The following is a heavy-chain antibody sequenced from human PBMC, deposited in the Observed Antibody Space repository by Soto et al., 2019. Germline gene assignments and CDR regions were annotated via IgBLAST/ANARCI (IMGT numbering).Heavy chain of an antibody. CDR2: IYNNGGT. V-gene: IGHV4-59*01. D-gene: IGHD3-22*01. J-gene: IGHJ3*02. CDR3: ARDHFYFYDSSGFRPYAFDM. CDR1: GDSITSSY. Sequence: TSETLSLTCSVSGDSITSSYWTWIRQPPGKGLEWIGYIYNNGGTNYNPSLKSRVTVSMDTSKNQFSLTLTAVTAADTAVYYCARDHFYFYDSSGFRPYAFDMWGPGTLVTVSS.